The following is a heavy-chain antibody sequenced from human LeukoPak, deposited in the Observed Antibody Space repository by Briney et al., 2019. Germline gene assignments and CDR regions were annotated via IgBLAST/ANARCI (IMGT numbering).Heavy chain of an antibody. CDR2: IYYSGST. J-gene: IGHJ4*02. V-gene: IGHV4-31*03. Sequence: SQTLSLTCTVSGGPISSGGYYWSCIRQHPGKGLEWIGYIYYSGSTYYNPSLKSRVTISVDTSKNQFSLKLSSVTAADTAVYYCARETPLGSGYWPRFDYWGQGTLVTVSS. CDR1: GGPISSGGYY. D-gene: IGHD3-3*01. CDR3: ARETPLGSGYWPRFDY.